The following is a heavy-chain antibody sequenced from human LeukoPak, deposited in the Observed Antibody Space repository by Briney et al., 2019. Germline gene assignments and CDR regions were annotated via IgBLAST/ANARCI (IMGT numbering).Heavy chain of an antibody. J-gene: IGHJ4*02. CDR2: IRYDGSNK. Sequence: GGSLRLSSAASGFTFSSYGMHWVRQAPGKGLEWVAFIRYDGSNKYYADSVKGRFTISRDNSKNTLYLQMNSLRAEDTAVYYCAKDRNRRVRGVLDYWGQGTLVTVSS. CDR1: GFTFSSYG. CDR3: AKDRNRRVRGVLDY. D-gene: IGHD3-10*01. V-gene: IGHV3-30*02.